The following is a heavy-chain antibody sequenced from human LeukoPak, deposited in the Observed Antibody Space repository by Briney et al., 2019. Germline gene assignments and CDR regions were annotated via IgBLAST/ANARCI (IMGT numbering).Heavy chain of an antibody. Sequence: ASVKVSCKASGGTFISYAISWVRQAPGQGLEWMGGIIPIFGTANYAQKFQGRVTITADESTSTAYMELSSLRSEDTAVYYCARLYCSSTSCYSNWFDPWGQGTLVTVSS. CDR1: GGTFISYA. CDR3: ARLYCSSTSCYSNWFDP. CDR2: IIPIFGTA. J-gene: IGHJ5*02. D-gene: IGHD2-2*02. V-gene: IGHV1-69*13.